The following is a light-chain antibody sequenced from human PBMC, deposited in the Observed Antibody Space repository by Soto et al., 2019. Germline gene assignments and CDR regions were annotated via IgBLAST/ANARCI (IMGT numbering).Light chain of an antibody. CDR2: DVS. J-gene: IGLJ2*01. Sequence: QSSLTQPASVSGSPGQSITISCTGTSSDVGTYNYVSWYQQHAGKVPKLMIYDVSNRPSGVSDRFSGSKSGNTASLTISGLQEEEAADYYCTSYTSISTLVFGGGTKLTVL. CDR1: SSDVGTYNY. V-gene: IGLV2-14*01. CDR3: TSYTSISTLV.